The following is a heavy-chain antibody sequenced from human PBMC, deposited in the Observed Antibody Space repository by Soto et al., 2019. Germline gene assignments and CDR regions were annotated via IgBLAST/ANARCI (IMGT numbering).Heavy chain of an antibody. CDR2: IIPIFGTA. D-gene: IGHD2-15*01. Sequence: QVQLVQSGAEVKKPGSSVKVSCKASGGTFSSYAISWVRQAPGQGLEWMGGIIPIFGTANYAQKFQGRVTINADESTSTAYMELCSLRYEGTAVYYSASLYCSGCSSYRAPTHADYYYYGIEVLRLASTVTVSS. CDR3: ASLYCSGCSSYRAPTHADYYYYGIEV. J-gene: IGHJ6*02. V-gene: IGHV1-69*01. CDR1: GGTFSSYA.